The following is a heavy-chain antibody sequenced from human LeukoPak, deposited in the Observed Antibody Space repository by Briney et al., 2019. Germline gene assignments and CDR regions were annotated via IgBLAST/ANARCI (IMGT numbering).Heavy chain of an antibody. V-gene: IGHV3-30*04. CDR3: AAYHVSHSESGY. Sequence: GGSLRLSCAASGFTFSSYAMHWVRQAPGKGLEWVTEISFDGSNKHYVDSVKGRFTISRDNSKNTPYLQMNSLSAEDTAVYYCAAYHVSHSESGYWGQGTLVTVSS. D-gene: IGHD1-14*01. CDR1: GFTFSSYA. J-gene: IGHJ4*02. CDR2: ISFDGSNK.